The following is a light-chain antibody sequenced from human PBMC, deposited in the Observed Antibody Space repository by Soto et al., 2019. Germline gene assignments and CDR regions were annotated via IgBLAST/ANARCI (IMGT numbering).Light chain of an antibody. CDR1: QSVSSN. CDR2: GAS. Sequence: EIVMTQSPATLSVSPGERATLSSRASQSVSSNLAWYQQKPGQAPRLLIYGASTRATGIPARFSGSGSGTEFTLTISSLQSEDFAVYYCQQYNNWPPTLGQGTKVEIK. J-gene: IGKJ1*01. CDR3: QQYNNWPPT. V-gene: IGKV3-15*01.